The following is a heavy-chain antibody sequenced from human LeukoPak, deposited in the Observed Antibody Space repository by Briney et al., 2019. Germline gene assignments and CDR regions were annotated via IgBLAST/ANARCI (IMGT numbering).Heavy chain of an antibody. CDR2: INKDGGQK. J-gene: IGHJ5*02. D-gene: IGHD5-18*01. CDR3: ARDRNSYGYLNWFDP. Sequence: GGSLRLSCAASGFTFSVTWLSWVRQAPGKGLEWVANINKDGGQKYYVDSVKGRFTISRDNAKNSLYLQMNSLRAEDTAVYYCARDRNSYGYLNWFDPWGQGTLVTVSS. V-gene: IGHV3-7*01. CDR1: GFTFSVTW.